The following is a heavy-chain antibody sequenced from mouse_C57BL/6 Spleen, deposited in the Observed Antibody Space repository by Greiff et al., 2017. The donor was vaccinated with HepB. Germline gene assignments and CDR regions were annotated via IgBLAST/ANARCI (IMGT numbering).Heavy chain of an antibody. D-gene: IGHD2-3*01. CDR3: AMGGWLLFAY. CDR1: GYTFTDYY. Sequence: EVQLQQSGPELVKPGASVKISCKASGYTFTDYYMNWVKQSHGKSLEWIGDINPNNGGTSYNQKFKGKATLSVDKSSSTAYMELRSLTSEDSAVYYCAMGGWLLFAYWGQGTLVTVSA. V-gene: IGHV1-26*01. CDR2: INPNNGGT. J-gene: IGHJ3*01.